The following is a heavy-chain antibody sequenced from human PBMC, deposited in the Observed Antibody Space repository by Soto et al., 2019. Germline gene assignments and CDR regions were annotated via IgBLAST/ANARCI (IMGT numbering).Heavy chain of an antibody. CDR1: GFTFSSYA. D-gene: IGHD3-3*01. CDR2: ISGSGGST. J-gene: IGHJ6*02. CDR3: AKVQYYDFWSGYYVVDYYYGMDV. Sequence: EVQLLESGGGLVQPGGSLRLSCAASGFTFSSYAMSWVRQAPGKGLEWVSAISGSGGSTYYADSVKGRFTISRDNSKNTLYLQMNSLRAEDTAVYYCAKVQYYDFWSGYYVVDYYYGMDVWGQGTTVTVSS. V-gene: IGHV3-23*01.